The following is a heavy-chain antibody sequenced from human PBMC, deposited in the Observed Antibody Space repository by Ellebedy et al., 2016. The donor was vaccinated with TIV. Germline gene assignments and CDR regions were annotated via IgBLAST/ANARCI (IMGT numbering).Heavy chain of an antibody. D-gene: IGHD3-22*01. CDR1: GLTVSSNF. CDR3: AKDGEADSIGYPTPDY. J-gene: IGHJ4*02. CDR2: IYSGGST. Sequence: GGSLRLSXVASGLTVSSNFMNWVRQAPGKGLEWVSVIYSGGSTYYADSVRGRFTISRDNSKNTLYLQMNSLRTEDTDVYYRAKDGEADSIGYPTPDYWGQGTLVTVSS. V-gene: IGHV3-66*02.